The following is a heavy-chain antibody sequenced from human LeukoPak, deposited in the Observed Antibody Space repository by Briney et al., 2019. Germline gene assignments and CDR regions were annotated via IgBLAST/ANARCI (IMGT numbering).Heavy chain of an antibody. CDR3: ARTSNGDSDAFDI. Sequence: GGSLRLSCAASGFXFSSYGMHWVRXAPGKXLGWVAVIWYDGSNRYYADSVKGRFTISRDNSKNTLYLQTNSLRAEDTAVYYCARTSNGDSDAFDIWGQGTMVTVSS. CDR2: IWYDGSNR. J-gene: IGHJ3*02. V-gene: IGHV3-33*01. D-gene: IGHD4-17*01. CDR1: GFXFSSYG.